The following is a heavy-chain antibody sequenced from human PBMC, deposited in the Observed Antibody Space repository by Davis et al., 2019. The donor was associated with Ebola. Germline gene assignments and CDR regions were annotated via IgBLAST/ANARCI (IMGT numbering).Heavy chain of an antibody. Sequence: PGGSLRLSCAASGFTFSTYGMTWVRQAPGKGLEWVSSISSSAYYIYYADSVKGRFTISRDNAKNSLYLQMNDLRAEDTAMYYCAKSRINDYADIDSWGQGTLVTVSS. V-gene: IGHV3-21*06. D-gene: IGHD4/OR15-4a*01. CDR1: GFTFSTYG. CDR3: AKSRINDYADIDS. J-gene: IGHJ4*02. CDR2: ISSSAYYI.